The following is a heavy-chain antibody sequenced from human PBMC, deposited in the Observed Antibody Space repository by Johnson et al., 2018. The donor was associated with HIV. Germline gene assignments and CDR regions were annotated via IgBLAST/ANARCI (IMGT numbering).Heavy chain of an antibody. Sequence: VQLVESGGGLIQPGGSLRLSCAASGFTVSSNYMSWVRQAPGKGLEWVSVIYSGGSTYYADSVKGRFTISRDNSKNTLYLQMNSLRAEDTAVYYCVRDGQDRDDAFDIWGQGTMVTVSS. CDR2: IYSGGST. D-gene: IGHD3-22*01. CDR1: GFTVSSNY. J-gene: IGHJ3*02. CDR3: VRDGQDRDDAFDI. V-gene: IGHV3-53*01.